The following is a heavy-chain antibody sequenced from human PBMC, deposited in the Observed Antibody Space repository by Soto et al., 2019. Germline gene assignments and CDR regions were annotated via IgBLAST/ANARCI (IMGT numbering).Heavy chain of an antibody. CDR1: GYTFTGYY. J-gene: IGHJ4*02. CDR3: AGCVAVGG. Sequence: QVQLVQSGAEVKKPGASVKVSCKASGYTFTGYYMHWVRQAPGQGLEWMGWSNPNSAGTNYAQKFQGRVTMTRDTSISTAYMELCWLGSDVPAEYYCAGCVAVGGWGQGTLVTVSS. V-gene: IGHV1-2*02. D-gene: IGHD2-21*01. CDR2: SNPNSAGT.